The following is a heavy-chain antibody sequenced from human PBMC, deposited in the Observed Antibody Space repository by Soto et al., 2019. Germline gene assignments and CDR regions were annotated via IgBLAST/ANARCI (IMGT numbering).Heavy chain of an antibody. Sequence: VGSLRLSCAASWFTVSSNYMSWVRQAPGKGLEWVSVIYSGGSTYYADSVKGRFTISRDNSKNTLYLQMNSLRAEDTAVYYCARTSWFGELLSPWFDPWGQGTLVTVSS. CDR1: WFTVSSNY. CDR2: IYSGGST. CDR3: ARTSWFGELLSPWFDP. J-gene: IGHJ5*02. V-gene: IGHV3-53*01. D-gene: IGHD3-10*01.